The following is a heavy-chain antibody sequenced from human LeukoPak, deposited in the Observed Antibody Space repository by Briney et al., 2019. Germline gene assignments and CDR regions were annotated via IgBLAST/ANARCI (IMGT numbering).Heavy chain of an antibody. CDR1: GYSFTSYW. CDR2: IYPGDSDT. CDR3: ARRYYYDSSGYYSTRPYYFDY. D-gene: IGHD3-22*01. J-gene: IGHJ4*02. Sequence: GESLKISCKGSGYSFTSYWIGWVRQMPGKGLELMGIIYPGDSDTRYSPSFQGQVTISADKSISTASLQWSSLKASDTAMYYCARRYYYDSSGYYSTRPYYFDYWGQGTLVTVSS. V-gene: IGHV5-51*01.